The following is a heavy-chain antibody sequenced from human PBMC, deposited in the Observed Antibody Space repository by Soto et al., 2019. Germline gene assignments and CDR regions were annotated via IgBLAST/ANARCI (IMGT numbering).Heavy chain of an antibody. V-gene: IGHV5-51*01. Sequence: GESLKISCKGSGYSFTSYWIGWVRQMPGKGLEWMGIIYPGDSDTRYSPSFQGQVTISADKSISTAYLQWSSLKASDTAMYYCARQSSSSWYAYYYYYYMDVWGKGTTVTVPS. D-gene: IGHD6-13*01. J-gene: IGHJ6*03. CDR1: GYSFTSYW. CDR2: IYPGDSDT. CDR3: ARQSSSSWYAYYYYYYMDV.